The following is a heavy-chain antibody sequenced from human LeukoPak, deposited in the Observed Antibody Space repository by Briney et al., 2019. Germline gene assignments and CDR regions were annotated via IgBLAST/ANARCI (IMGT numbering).Heavy chain of an antibody. D-gene: IGHD3-22*01. Sequence: GSLRLSCTASGFTFGDYAMSWFRQAPGKGLEWVGFIRSKAYGGTTVYAASVKGRFTISRDDSKGIAYLQRNSLKTEVTAVYYCTRGGRQDYYDSSGYLDYWGQGTLVTVSS. J-gene: IGHJ4*02. CDR1: GFTFGDYA. CDR2: IRSKAYGGTT. V-gene: IGHV3-49*03. CDR3: TRGGRQDYYDSSGYLDY.